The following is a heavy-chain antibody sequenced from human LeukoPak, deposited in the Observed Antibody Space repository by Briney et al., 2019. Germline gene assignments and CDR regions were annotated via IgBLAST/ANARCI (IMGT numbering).Heavy chain of an antibody. CDR1: GYTFTSYG. D-gene: IGHD6-13*01. V-gene: IGHV1-18*01. Sequence: ASVKVSCKASGYTFTSYGISWVRQAAGQGLEWMGWISAYNGNTNYAQKLQGRVTMTTDTSTSTAYMELRSLRSDDTAVYYCSRGHPPYSSSPWYYGMDVWGQGTTVTVSS. CDR3: SRGHPPYSSSPWYYGMDV. CDR2: ISAYNGNT. J-gene: IGHJ6*02.